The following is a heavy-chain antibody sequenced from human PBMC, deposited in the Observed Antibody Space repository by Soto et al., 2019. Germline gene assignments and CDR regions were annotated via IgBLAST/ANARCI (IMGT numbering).Heavy chain of an antibody. Sequence: QVQLVESGGGVVQPGRSLRLSCAASGFTFSTYGMHWVRQAPAKGLEWVAVIWYDGSNKYYADSVRGRFTISRDNSKNTVYLQMNSLRDEDTAVYYCARPHTYYYDTSGYPLDYWGQGTLVTVSS. J-gene: IGHJ4*02. CDR3: ARPHTYYYDTSGYPLDY. CDR2: IWYDGSNK. D-gene: IGHD3-22*01. CDR1: GFTFSTYG. V-gene: IGHV3-33*01.